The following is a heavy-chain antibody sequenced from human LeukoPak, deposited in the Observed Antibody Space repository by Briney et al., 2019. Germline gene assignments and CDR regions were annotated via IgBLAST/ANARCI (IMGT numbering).Heavy chain of an antibody. CDR3: ARDGFRQYYDILTGYWLDP. D-gene: IGHD3-9*01. J-gene: IGHJ5*02. CDR1: GFTFSSYA. CDR2: ISSNGGST. Sequence: PGGSLRLSCAASGFTFSSYAMHWVRQAPGKGLQYVSAISSNGGSTFYAISVKGRFTISRDNSKNTLYLQMGSLRAEDMAVYYCARDGFRQYYDILTGYWLDPWGQGTLVTVSS. V-gene: IGHV3-64*01.